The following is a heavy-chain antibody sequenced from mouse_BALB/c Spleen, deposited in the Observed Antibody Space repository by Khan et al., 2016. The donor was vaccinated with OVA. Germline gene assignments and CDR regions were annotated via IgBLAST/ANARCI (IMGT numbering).Heavy chain of an antibody. CDR2: INPSNGYT. J-gene: IGHJ3*01. V-gene: IGHV1-4*01. D-gene: IGHD2-14*01. CDR3: VRDGADHRNDGWVAY. Sequence: VQLQESGAELARPGASVKMSCKASGYTFTSYTIHWIKQRPGQGLEWIGYINPSNGYTNYNQKFKDKATLTTDKSSTTAYLQLSSLTSDDSAVYNCVRDGADHRNDGWVAYWGQGTLVTVSA. CDR1: GYTFTSYT.